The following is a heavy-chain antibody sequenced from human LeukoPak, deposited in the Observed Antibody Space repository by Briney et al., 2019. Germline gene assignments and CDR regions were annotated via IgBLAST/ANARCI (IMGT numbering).Heavy chain of an antibody. CDR2: IIPIFGTA. CDR1: GGTFISYA. Sequence: SVKVSCKASGGTFISYAISWVRQAPGQGLEWMGGIIPIFGTANYAQKFQGRVTITADESTSTAYMELSSLRSEDTAVYYCASSPAWFLRAPKYYFDYWGQGTLVTVSS. CDR3: ASSPAWFLRAPKYYFDY. V-gene: IGHV1-69*13. J-gene: IGHJ4*02. D-gene: IGHD2/OR15-2a*01.